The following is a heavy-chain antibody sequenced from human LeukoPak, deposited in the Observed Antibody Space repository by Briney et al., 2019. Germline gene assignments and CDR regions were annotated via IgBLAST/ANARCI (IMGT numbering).Heavy chain of an antibody. CDR3: ARVRYDFWSGYDNWFDP. D-gene: IGHD3-3*01. J-gene: IGHJ5*02. CDR1: GFTFSSYW. CDR2: INSDGSST. V-gene: IGHV3-74*01. Sequence: PGGSLRLSCAASGFTFSSYWMHWVRQAPGKGLVWVSRINSDGSSTSYADSVKGRFTISRGNAKNTLYLQMNSLRAEDTAVYYCARVRYDFWSGYDNWFDPWGQGTLVTVSS.